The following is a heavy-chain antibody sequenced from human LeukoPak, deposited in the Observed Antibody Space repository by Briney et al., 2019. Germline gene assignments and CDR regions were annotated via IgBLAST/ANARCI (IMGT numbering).Heavy chain of an antibody. J-gene: IGHJ5*02. D-gene: IGHD2-15*01. Sequence: GGSLRLSCAASGFIFNTFWMNWVRLTPGKGLEWVAVIWFDGINTNHADSVKGRFTVSRDNSKNTLFLQMNSLRAEDTAVYFCVRDYCSGGSCYESKWFDPWGQGTLVTVSS. CDR1: GFIFNTFW. CDR3: VRDYCSGGSCYESKWFDP. V-gene: IGHV3-33*08. CDR2: IWFDGINT.